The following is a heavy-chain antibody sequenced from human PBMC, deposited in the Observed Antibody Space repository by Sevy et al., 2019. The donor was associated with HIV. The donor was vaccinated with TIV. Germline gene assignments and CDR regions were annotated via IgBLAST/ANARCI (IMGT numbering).Heavy chain of an antibody. Sequence: GESLKISCKGSGYRFTDYWIVWVRQMPGKGLEWMGIIYPGDSDTTSSPSFQGQVTISVDKSISTAYLQWRSLKASATAIFYCARGARGTLPSYYYYPMDVWGQGTTVTVSS. J-gene: IGHJ6*02. V-gene: IGHV5-51*01. D-gene: IGHD1-1*01. CDR1: GYRFTDYW. CDR2: IYPGDSDT. CDR3: ARGARGTLPSYYYYPMDV.